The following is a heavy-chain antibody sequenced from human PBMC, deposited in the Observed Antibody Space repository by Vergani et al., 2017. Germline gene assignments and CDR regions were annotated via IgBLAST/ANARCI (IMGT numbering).Heavy chain of an antibody. D-gene: IGHD3-22*01. CDR1: GDSISSNSYY. CDR2: IYYSGST. J-gene: IGHJ3*02. V-gene: IGHV4-39*01. Sequence: QLRLQESGPGLVKPSETLSLTCTVSGDSISSNSYYWGWIRQPPGKGLAWIGSIYYSGSTYYNPSLKSRVTISVDRSKNQFSLKLSSVTAADTAVYYCARHSYYYYDASGLGLDAFDIWGQGTMVTVSS. CDR3: ARHSYYYYDASGLGLDAFDI.